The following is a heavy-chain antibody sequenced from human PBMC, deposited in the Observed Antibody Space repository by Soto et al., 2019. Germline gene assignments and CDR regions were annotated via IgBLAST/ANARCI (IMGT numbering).Heavy chain of an antibody. D-gene: IGHD1-26*01. CDR1: GFTFSSYA. CDR2: ISGSGGST. J-gene: IGHJ4*02. CDR3: ATTSGSYYYFDY. V-gene: IGHV3-23*01. Sequence: GGSLRLSCAASGFTFSSYAMSWVRQAPGKGLEWVSAISGSGGSTYYADSVKGRFTISRDNSKNTLYLQMNSLRAEDMSVYYCATTSGSYYYFDYWGQGTLVTVSS.